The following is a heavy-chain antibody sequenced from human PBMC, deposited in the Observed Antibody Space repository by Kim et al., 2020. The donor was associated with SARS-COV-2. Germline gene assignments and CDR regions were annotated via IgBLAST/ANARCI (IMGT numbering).Heavy chain of an antibody. V-gene: IGHV3-30*18. CDR1: GFAFSRFG. Sequence: GGSLRLSCAASGFAFSRFGMHWVRQAPGQGLEWVADISNDGRHKSYAASVKGRFAISRDNANNTLYLQMSSLRDDDTAVYVCAKDHRNGWYPGDGVDWG. J-gene: IGHJ1*01. D-gene: IGHD6-19*01. CDR3: AKDHRNGWYPGDGVD. CDR2: ISNDGRHK.